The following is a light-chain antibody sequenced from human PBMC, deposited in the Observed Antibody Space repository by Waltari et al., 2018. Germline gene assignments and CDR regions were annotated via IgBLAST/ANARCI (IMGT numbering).Light chain of an antibody. J-gene: IGKJ1*01. V-gene: IGKV3-20*01. CDR2: RAS. CDR3: QQHGTLPAT. Sequence: DIVLTQYPGTASLSTGERLTLSCRAIQHVGSSILAWYQQKPGQAPRLSIYRASRRATGVPDRFSGSGSGTDFSLTISRLEPEDFAVYYCQQHGTLPATFGQGTKVEIK. CDR1: QHVGSSI.